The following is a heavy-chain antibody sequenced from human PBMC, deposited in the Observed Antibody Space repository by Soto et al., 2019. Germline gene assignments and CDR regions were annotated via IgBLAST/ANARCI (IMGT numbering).Heavy chain of an antibody. V-gene: IGHV1-69*06. Sequence: QVQLVQSGAEVKKPGSSVKVSCEASGGTFSGHAISWVRQAPGQGPEWMGGLIPLFGTTQHAQNFQYRLTITADKSTSTAYMELTRLRFDDTAIYYCARGPNWGYRFDSWGQGTLVTVSS. CDR3: ARGPNWGYRFDS. CDR2: LIPLFGTT. CDR1: GGTFSGHA. D-gene: IGHD7-27*01. J-gene: IGHJ4*02.